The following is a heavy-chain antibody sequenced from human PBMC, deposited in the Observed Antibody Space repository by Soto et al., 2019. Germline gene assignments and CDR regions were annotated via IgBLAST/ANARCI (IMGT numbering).Heavy chain of an antibody. CDR2: ISTDNGNT. V-gene: IGHV1-18*01. CDR3: ERDQGIKTGGVYSMYYYGMEV. D-gene: IGHD3-16*01. Sequence: GASVKVSCKASGYTFTNSGISWVRQAPGQGLEWMGWISTDNGNTNYAQHLQGRVSMTTDTSTSTAYMDLRSLRSDDTAVYYCERDQGIKTGGVYSMYYYGMEVWGQGKTVNVS. J-gene: IGHJ6*02. CDR1: GYTFTNSG.